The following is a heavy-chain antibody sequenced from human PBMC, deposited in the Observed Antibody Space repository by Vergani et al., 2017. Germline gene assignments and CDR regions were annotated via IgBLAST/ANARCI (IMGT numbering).Heavy chain of an antibody. D-gene: IGHD3-16*01. CDR2: ISGSGGSS. CDR3: AKVLDYDYVWGSLNY. Sequence: EVQLLESGGGLVQPGGSLRLSCAASGFTFSSYAMSWVRQAPGKGLEWVSAISGSGGSSYYADSVKGRFTISRDNSKNTLYLQMNSLRAEDTSVYYCAKVLDYDYVWGSLNYWGQGTLVTVSS. V-gene: IGHV3-23*01. CDR1: GFTFSSYA. J-gene: IGHJ4*02.